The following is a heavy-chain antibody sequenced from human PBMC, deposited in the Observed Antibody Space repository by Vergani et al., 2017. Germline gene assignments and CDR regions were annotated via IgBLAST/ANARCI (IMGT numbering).Heavy chain of an antibody. D-gene: IGHD1-26*01. CDR1: GGSISSYY. Sequence: QVQLQESGPGLVKPSETLSLTCTVSGGSISSYYWSWIRQPPGKGLEWIGYIYYSGSTNYNPSLKSRVTISVDTSKNQFSLKLSSVTAAATAVYYCARSQWELLSWFDPWGQGTLVTVSS. CDR2: IYYSGST. V-gene: IGHV4-59*01. CDR3: ARSQWELLSWFDP. J-gene: IGHJ5*02.